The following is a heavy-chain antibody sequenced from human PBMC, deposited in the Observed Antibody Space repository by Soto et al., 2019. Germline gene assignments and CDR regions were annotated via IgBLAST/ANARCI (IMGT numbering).Heavy chain of an antibody. Sequence: GGSLRLSCAASGFTFSSYSMNWVRQAPGKGLEWVLSISSSSSYIYYADSVKGRFTISRDNAKNSLYLQMNSLRAEDTAVYYCARDTPPYYYDSSGYLTYWGQGTLVTVSS. J-gene: IGHJ4*02. CDR2: ISSSSSYI. CDR3: ARDTPPYYYDSSGYLTY. V-gene: IGHV3-21*01. D-gene: IGHD3-22*01. CDR1: GFTFSSYS.